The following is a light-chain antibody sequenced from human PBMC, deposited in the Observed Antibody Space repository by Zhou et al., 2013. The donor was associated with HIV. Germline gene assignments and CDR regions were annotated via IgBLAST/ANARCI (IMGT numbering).Light chain of an antibody. J-gene: IGKJ3*01. V-gene: IGKV3-15*01. CDR3: QQYNNWPRMA. Sequence: DIVMTQSPATLSVSPGERATLSCRASHSVSRNLAWYQQRPGQAPRLLIYAASSRATDVPARFSGSGSGTDFTLTVSSLQSEDVAVYYCQQYNNWPRMAFGPGTKVDIK. CDR1: HSVSRN. CDR2: AAS.